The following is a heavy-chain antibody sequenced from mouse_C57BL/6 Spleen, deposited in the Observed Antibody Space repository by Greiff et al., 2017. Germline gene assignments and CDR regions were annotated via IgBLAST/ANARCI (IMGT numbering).Heavy chain of an antibody. CDR1: GYTFTDYE. CDR3: TRGGLRRWFAY. D-gene: IGHD2-4*01. V-gene: IGHV1-15*01. Sequence: VQLQQSGAELVRPGASVTLSCKASGYTFTDYEMHWVKQTPVHGLEWIGAIDPETGGTAYNQTFKGKAILTADKSSSTAYMELRSRTSEDSAVYYCTRGGLRRWFAYWGKGTLVTVSA. CDR2: IDPETGGT. J-gene: IGHJ3*01.